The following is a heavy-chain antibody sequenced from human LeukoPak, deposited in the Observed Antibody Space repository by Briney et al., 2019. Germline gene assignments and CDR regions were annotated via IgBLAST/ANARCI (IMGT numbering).Heavy chain of an antibody. CDR1: GFTFNSYN. Sequence: GGSLRLSCAASGFTFNSYNMNWVRQAPGKGLEWVSSISSGSSYIYYADSVKGRFTISRDNAKNTLYLQMNSLRAEDTAVYYCPRDLLPAAGEYYFDYWGQGTLVTVSS. CDR2: ISSGSSYI. D-gene: IGHD6-13*01. J-gene: IGHJ4*02. V-gene: IGHV3-21*01. CDR3: PRDLLPAAGEYYFDY.